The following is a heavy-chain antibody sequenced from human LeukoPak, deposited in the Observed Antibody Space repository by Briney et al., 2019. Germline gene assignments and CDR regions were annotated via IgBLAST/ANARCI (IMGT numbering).Heavy chain of an antibody. Sequence: SETLSLTCTVSGGSINIYYWNWIRQSAGKGLEYIGRIYISGSTNYNPSLKSRVTMSVDTSKNQFSLKLSAVTAADTAVYYCASVRRGFGESSKYYSYYYMHVWGNGTTVTIAS. J-gene: IGHJ6*03. V-gene: IGHV4-4*07. CDR1: GGSINIYY. D-gene: IGHD3-10*01. CDR2: IYISGST. CDR3: ASVRRGFGESSKYYSYYYMHV.